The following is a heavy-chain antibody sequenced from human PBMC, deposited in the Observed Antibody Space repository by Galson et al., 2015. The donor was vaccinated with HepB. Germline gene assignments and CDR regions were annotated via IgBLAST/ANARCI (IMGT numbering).Heavy chain of an antibody. CDR2: ISYDETDK. Sequence: SLRLSCAASGFTFSNYGMHWVRQTPGKGLEWMALISYDETDKYYTESVRGRITVSRDNSRNTLFLEINNLSADDTAIYYCAKEVFPGYSRPHYFDLWGQGTLVTVSS. J-gene: IGHJ4*02. D-gene: IGHD5-18*01. CDR1: GFTFSNYG. CDR3: AKEVFPGYSRPHYFDL. V-gene: IGHV3-30*18.